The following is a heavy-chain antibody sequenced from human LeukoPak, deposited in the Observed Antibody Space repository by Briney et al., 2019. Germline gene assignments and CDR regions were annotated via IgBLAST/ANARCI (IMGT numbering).Heavy chain of an antibody. CDR1: GFTFSSYS. CDR3: AKDLMYRQGGALIDY. J-gene: IGHJ4*02. V-gene: IGHV3-48*01. CDR2: ISSSSSTI. D-gene: IGHD1-1*01. Sequence: PGGSLRLSCAASGFTFSSYSMNWVRQAPGKGLEWVSYISSSSSTIYYADSVKGRFTISRDNAKNSLYLQMNSLRAEDTAVYYCAKDLMYRQGGALIDYWGQGTLVTVSS.